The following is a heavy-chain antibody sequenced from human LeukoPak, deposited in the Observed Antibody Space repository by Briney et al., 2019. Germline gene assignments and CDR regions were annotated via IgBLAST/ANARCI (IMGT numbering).Heavy chain of an antibody. CDR1: GGSISSYY. J-gene: IGHJ4*02. CDR2: IYYSGST. Sequence: NASETLSLTCTVSGGSISSYYWSWTRQPPGKGLEWIGYIYYSGSTNYNPSLKSRVTISVDTSKNQFSLRLSSVTAADTAVYYCARRTGYYFDYWGQGTLVTVSS. D-gene: IGHD3/OR15-3a*01. V-gene: IGHV4-59*01. CDR3: ARRTGYYFDY.